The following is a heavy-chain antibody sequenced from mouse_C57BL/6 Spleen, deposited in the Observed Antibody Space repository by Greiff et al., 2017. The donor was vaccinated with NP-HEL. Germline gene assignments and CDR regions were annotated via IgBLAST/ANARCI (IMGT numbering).Heavy chain of an antibody. CDR2: IDPSDSYT. V-gene: IGHV1-50*01. D-gene: IGHD2-2*01. J-gene: IGHJ4*01. Sequence: QVQLQQPGAELVKPGASVKLSCKASGYTFTSYWMQWVKQRPGQGLEWIGEIDPSDSYTNYNQKFKGKATLTVDTSSSTAYMQLSSLTSEDSAVYYCARGGSMVTTPYYYAMDYWGQGTSVTVSS. CDR3: ARGGSMVTTPYYYAMDY. CDR1: GYTFTSYW.